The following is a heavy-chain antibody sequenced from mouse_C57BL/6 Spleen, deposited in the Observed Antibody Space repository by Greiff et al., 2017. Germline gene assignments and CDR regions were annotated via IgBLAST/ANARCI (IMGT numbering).Heavy chain of an antibody. Sequence: QVQLKQSGPELVKPGASVKISCKASGYAFSSSWMNWVKQRPGKGLEWIGRIYPGDGDTNYNGKFKGKATLTADKSSSTAYMQLSSLTSEDSAVYFCAIYYDYDEGTWFAYWGQGTLVTVSA. CDR2: IYPGDGDT. CDR1: GYAFSSSW. V-gene: IGHV1-82*01. J-gene: IGHJ3*01. D-gene: IGHD2-4*01. CDR3: AIYYDYDEGTWFAY.